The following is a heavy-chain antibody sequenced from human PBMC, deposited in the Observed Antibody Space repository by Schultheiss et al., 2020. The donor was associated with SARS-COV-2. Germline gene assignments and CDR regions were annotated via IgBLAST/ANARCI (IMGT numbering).Heavy chain of an antibody. J-gene: IGHJ6*02. Sequence: GGSLRLSCAASGFTFSSFAMSWVRQTPGKGLVWVSRINAGGTDPYYADSVKGRFTISRDNAKNTLYLQMNGLRAEDTAMYYCAKDIGWELKYYYYYGMDAWGQGTTVTVSS. V-gene: IGHV3-23*01. CDR2: INAGGTDP. CDR1: GFTFSSFA. D-gene: IGHD1-26*01. CDR3: AKDIGWELKYYYYYGMDA.